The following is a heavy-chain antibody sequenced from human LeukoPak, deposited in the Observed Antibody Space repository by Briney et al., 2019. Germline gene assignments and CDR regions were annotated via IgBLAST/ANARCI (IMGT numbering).Heavy chain of an antibody. J-gene: IGHJ4*02. V-gene: IGHV3-30*18. CDR2: ISYDGSNK. Sequence: GRSLRLSCAASGFTFSSYGMHWVRQAPGKGLEWVAVISYDGSNKYYADSVKGRFTISRDNSKNTLYLQMNSLRAEDTAVYYCAKSPYSSGWYSYFDYWGQGTLVTVSS. D-gene: IGHD6-19*01. CDR3: AKSPYSSGWYSYFDY. CDR1: GFTFSSYG.